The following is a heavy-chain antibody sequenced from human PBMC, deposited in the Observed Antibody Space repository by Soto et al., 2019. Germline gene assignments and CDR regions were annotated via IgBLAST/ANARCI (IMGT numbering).Heavy chain of an antibody. J-gene: IGHJ4*02. CDR3: AKGGGSCCFDC. D-gene: IGHD2-15*01. V-gene: IGHV3-23*01. CDR1: GFTFSTYA. Sequence: EVQLLESGGGLVQPGGSLRFSCAASGFTFSTYAMSWVRQAPGKGLEWVSAISGSGGNSTFYGDSVKGRFTISRDNSKNTLYLQMNSLGAEDTAVYYCAKGGGSCCFDCWGQGTLVTVSS. CDR2: ISGSGGNST.